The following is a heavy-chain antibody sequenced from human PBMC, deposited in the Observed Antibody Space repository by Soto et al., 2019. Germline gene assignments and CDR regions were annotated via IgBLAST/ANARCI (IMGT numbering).Heavy chain of an antibody. CDR2: ISYDGSNK. V-gene: IGHV3-30*03. D-gene: IGHD5-18*01. J-gene: IGHJ4*02. CDR1: GFTFSSYG. Sequence: QVQLVESGGGVVQPGRSLRLSCAASGFTFSSYGMHWVRQAPGKGLECVAVISYDGSNKYSADSVKGRCTISRDNSNNTLYLQMNSLRAEDTAVYYCATDRDFGYSYGTAFEYWGQGTLVTVSS. CDR3: ATDRDFGYSYGTAFEY.